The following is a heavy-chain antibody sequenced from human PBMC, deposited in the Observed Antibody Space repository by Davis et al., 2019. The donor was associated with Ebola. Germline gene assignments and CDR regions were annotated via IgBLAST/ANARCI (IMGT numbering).Heavy chain of an antibody. D-gene: IGHD4-17*01. V-gene: IGHV3-21*01. Sequence: PGGSLRLSCAASGFTFSSYSMNWVRQAPGKGLEWVSSISSSSSYIYYADSVKGRFTISRDNAKNSLYLQVNSLRAEDTAVYYCARATVTTFGPSDYWGQGTLVTVSS. CDR2: ISSSSSYI. J-gene: IGHJ4*02. CDR1: GFTFSSYS. CDR3: ARATVTTFGPSDY.